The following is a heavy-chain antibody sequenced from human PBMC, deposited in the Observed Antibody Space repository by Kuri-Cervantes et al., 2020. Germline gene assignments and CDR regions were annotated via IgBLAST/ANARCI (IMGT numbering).Heavy chain of an antibody. V-gene: IGHV3-13*01. D-gene: IGHD6-13*01. Sequence: GESLKISCAASGFTFSTYDMHWVRQATGKGLEWVSAIGTAGDTYYPGSVKGRFTISRENAKNSLYLQMNSLRAGDTAVYYCARGREGGSSWYPADAFDIWGQGTMVTVSS. CDR2: IGTAGDT. CDR1: GFTFSTYD. CDR3: ARGREGGSSWYPADAFDI. J-gene: IGHJ3*02.